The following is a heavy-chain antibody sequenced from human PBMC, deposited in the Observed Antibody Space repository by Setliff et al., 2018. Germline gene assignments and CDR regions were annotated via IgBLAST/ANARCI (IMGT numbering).Heavy chain of an antibody. CDR3: ARMTGFAYMDV. J-gene: IGHJ6*03. Sequence: PSETLSLTCAVYSGSFSGYFWSWIRQPPGKGLEWIGEINHSGSTNYNPSLKSRVTISVDTSKNQFSLKLSSVTAADTAVYYCARMTGFAYMDVWGKGTPVTSP. V-gene: IGHV4-34*01. CDR1: SGSFSGYF. CDR2: INHSGST.